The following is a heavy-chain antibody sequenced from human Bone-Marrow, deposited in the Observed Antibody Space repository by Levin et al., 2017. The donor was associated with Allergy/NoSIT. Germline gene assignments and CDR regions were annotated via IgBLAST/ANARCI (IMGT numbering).Heavy chain of an antibody. CDR3: AKDGYNFAYGLSDPTVAVIITPYFDS. CDR1: GFTFGSYA. V-gene: IGHV3-23*01. J-gene: IGHJ4*02. D-gene: IGHD3-22*01. CDR2: ISGSSGNK. Sequence: PGGSLRLSCAASGFTFGSYAMSWARQGPGKGLEWVSSISGSSGNKYYADSVKGRFAISRDNSKDTLYLQMNSLRVEDTALYYCAKDGYNFAYGLSDPTVAVIITPYFDSWGRGTLVAVSS.